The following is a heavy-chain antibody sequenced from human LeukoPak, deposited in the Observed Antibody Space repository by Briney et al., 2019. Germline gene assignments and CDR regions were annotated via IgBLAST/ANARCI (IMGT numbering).Heavy chain of an antibody. V-gene: IGHV6-1*01. CDR2: TYYRTRWYN. Sequence: SQTLSLTCAISGDSVSSSSAAWNWIRQSPSRGLEWLGRTYYRTRWYNDYAVSMKSRITINPDTSKNQFSLQLNSLTPEDTAVYYCARDFPSTSWYAMNWFDPWGQGTLVTVPS. CDR1: GDSVSSSSAA. CDR3: ARDFPSTSWYAMNWFDP. D-gene: IGHD6-13*01. J-gene: IGHJ5*02.